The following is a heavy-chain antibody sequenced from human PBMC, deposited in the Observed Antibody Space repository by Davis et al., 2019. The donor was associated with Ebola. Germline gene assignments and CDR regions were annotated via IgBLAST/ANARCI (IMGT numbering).Heavy chain of an antibody. CDR3: ARGNYGDYIVLYYYNMDV. V-gene: IGHV4-31*03. D-gene: IGHD4-17*01. Sequence: SETLSLTCTVSGGSISTSGYYWGWVRQFPGTGLEWIGYIYYSGNSYYNPSLKSRVTMSVDTSKNRFSLKLSSVTAADTAVYYCARGNYGDYIVLYYYNMDVWGQGTTVTVSS. CDR1: GGSISTSGYY. CDR2: IYYSGNS. J-gene: IGHJ6*02.